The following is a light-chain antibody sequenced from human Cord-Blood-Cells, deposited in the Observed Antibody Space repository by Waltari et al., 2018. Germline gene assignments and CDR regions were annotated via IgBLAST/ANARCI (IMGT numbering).Light chain of an antibody. J-gene: IGKJ1*01. CDR3: QQSYSTPWT. Sequence: IQMTQSPSSLSASVGDRVTITCRSSQRISSYLNWYQQKPGNAPKLLIYAASSLQSGVPSRFSGSGSGTDFTLTISSLQPEDFATYYCQQSYSTPWTFGQGTKVEIK. CDR2: AAS. V-gene: IGKV1-39*01. CDR1: QRISSY.